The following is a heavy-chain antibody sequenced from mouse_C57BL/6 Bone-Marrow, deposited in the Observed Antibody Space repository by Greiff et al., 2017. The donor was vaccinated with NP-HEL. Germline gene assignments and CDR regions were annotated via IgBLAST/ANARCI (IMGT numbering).Heavy chain of an antibody. V-gene: IGHV1-76*01. J-gene: IGHJ3*01. CDR2: IYPGSGNT. D-gene: IGHD4-1*01. CDR1: GYTFTDYY. Sequence: QVQLKESGAELVRPGASVKLSCKASGYTFTDYYINWVKQRPGQGLEWIARIYPGSGNTYYNEKFKGKATLTAEKSSSTAYMQLSSLTSEDSAVYFCARGDWDLAWFAYWGQGTLVTVSA. CDR3: ARGDWDLAWFAY.